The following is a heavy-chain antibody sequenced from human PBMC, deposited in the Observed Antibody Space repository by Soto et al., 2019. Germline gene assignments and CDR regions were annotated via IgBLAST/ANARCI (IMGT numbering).Heavy chain of an antibody. D-gene: IGHD5-18*01. CDR2: INAGNGNT. Sequence: ASVKVSCKASGYTFTSYAMHWVRQAPGQRLEWMGWINAGNGNTKYSQKFQGRVTITRDTSASTAYMELSSLRSEDTAVYYCARDTAMVTPYYYYGMDVWGQGTTVTVS. V-gene: IGHV1-3*01. J-gene: IGHJ6*02. CDR3: ARDTAMVTPYYYYGMDV. CDR1: GYTFTSYA.